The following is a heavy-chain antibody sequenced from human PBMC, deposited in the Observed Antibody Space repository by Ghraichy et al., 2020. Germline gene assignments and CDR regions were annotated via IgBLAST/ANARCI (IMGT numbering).Heavy chain of an antibody. V-gene: IGHV1-69*13. CDR1: GGTFRSYA. CDR2: IIPIFGTA. J-gene: IGHJ4*02. Sequence: SVKVSCKASGGTFRSYAISWVRQAPGQGLEWMGGIIPIFGTANYAQKFQGRVTITADESTSTAYMELSSLRSEDTAVYYCARGLYYYGSGSPYYFDYWAREPGSPSPQ. CDR3: ARGLYYYGSGSPYYFDY. D-gene: IGHD3-10*01.